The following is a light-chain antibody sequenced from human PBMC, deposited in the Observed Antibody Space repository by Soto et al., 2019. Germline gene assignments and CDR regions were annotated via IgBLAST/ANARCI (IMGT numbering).Light chain of an antibody. Sequence: EIVMTQSPATLSVSPGERATLSCRASQTVRSNLAWYQQKPGQAPRLLIYGASTRATDIPARFSGSGSGTEFTLTISSLQPEDFAVYYCQQYNNWPLTFGGGTKVEIK. CDR1: QTVRSN. CDR2: GAS. V-gene: IGKV3-15*01. CDR3: QQYNNWPLT. J-gene: IGKJ4*01.